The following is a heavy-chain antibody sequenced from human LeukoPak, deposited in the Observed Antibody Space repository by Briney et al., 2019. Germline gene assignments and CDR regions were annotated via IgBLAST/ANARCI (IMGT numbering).Heavy chain of an antibody. D-gene: IGHD5-12*01. CDR3: AGSGHDVGFAFDI. CDR2: INHSGST. CDR1: GGSFSGYY. J-gene: IGHJ3*02. V-gene: IGHV4-34*01. Sequence: SETLSLTCAVYGGSFSGYYWSWIRQPPGKGLEWIGEINHSGSTNYHPSYKSRVTISLDTSQNHFSLKLTSVTAADTAVYYCAGSGHDVGFAFDIWGQGTLVTISS.